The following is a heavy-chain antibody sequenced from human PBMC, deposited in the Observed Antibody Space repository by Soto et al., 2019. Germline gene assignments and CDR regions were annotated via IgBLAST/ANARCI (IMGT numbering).Heavy chain of an antibody. J-gene: IGHJ4*02. CDR2: INHSGST. Sequence: SETLSLTCAVYGGSFSGYYWSWIRQPPGKGLEWIGEINHSGSTNYNPSLKSRVTISVDTSKNQFSLKLSSVTAADTAVYYCSGGYCSGGSCYSSYWGQGTLVTVSS. CDR1: GGSFSGYY. D-gene: IGHD2-15*01. CDR3: SGGYCSGGSCYSSY. V-gene: IGHV4-34*01.